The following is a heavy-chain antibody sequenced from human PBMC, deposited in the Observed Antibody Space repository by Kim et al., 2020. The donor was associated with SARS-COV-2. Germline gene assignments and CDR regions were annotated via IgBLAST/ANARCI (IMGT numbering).Heavy chain of an antibody. Sequence: KGNTNNARKLQGRATMTTDTSTSTAYMELRSLRSDDTAVYYCAGGGQVDYWGQGTLVTVSS. V-gene: IGHV1-18*01. J-gene: IGHJ4*02. CDR3: AGGGQVDY. D-gene: IGHD3-16*01. CDR2: KGNT.